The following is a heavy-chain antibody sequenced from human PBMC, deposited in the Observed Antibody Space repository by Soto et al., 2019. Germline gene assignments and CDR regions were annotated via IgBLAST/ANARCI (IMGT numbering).Heavy chain of an antibody. CDR3: ALSPFTMVKYYYGMDV. CDR2: ISSSSSYI. J-gene: IGHJ6*02. V-gene: IGHV3-21*01. D-gene: IGHD3-10*01. Sequence: PWGSLRLSCAASGFTFSSYSINFFRHSPLKWLEWVSSISSSSSYIYYADSVKGRFTISRDNAKNSLYLQMNSLRAEDTAVYYCALSPFTMVKYYYGMDVWGQGTTVTVSS. CDR1: GFTFSSYS.